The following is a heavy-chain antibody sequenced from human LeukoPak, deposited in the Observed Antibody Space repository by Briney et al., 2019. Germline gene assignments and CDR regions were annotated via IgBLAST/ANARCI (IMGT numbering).Heavy chain of an antibody. CDR3: ARHKHPLARDDAFDI. J-gene: IGHJ3*02. Sequence: GESLKISCKGSGYSFTSYWISWVRQMPGKGLEWMGRIDPSDSYTNYSPSFQGHVTISADKSISTAYLQWSSLKASDTAMYYCARHKHPLARDDAFDIWGQGTMVTVSS. CDR2: IDPSDSYT. CDR1: GYSFTSYW. V-gene: IGHV5-10-1*01.